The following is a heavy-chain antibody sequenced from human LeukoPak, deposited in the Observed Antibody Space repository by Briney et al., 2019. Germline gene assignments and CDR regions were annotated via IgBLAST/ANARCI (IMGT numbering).Heavy chain of an antibody. CDR1: GGSISSYY. CDR3: ARHCSADNCYFYGMDV. D-gene: IGHD2-15*01. CDR2: IYYTGNT. J-gene: IGHJ6*02. V-gene: IGHV4-59*08. Sequence: SETLSLTCTVSGGSISSYYWGWIRQPPGKGLEWIGYIYYTGNTNYNPSLKSRVRISIDTSKNQISLKLSSVTAADTAVYYCARHCSADNCYFYGMDVWGQGTTVTVSS.